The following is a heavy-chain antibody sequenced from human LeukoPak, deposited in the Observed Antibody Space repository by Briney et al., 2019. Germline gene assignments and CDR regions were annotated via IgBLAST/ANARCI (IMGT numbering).Heavy chain of an antibody. V-gene: IGHV3-30*03. CDR3: ARVGAYFDY. Sequence: GGSLRLSCAASGFTVSSNYMSWVRQAPGKGLEWVAVISYDGSNKYYADSVKGRFTISRDNSKNTLYLQMNSLRAEDTAVYYCARVGAYFDYWGQGTLVTVSS. CDR2: ISYDGSNK. J-gene: IGHJ4*02. CDR1: GFTVSSNY.